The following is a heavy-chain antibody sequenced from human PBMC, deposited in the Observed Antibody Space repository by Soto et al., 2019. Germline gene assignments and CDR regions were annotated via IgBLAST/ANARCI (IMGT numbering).Heavy chain of an antibody. CDR1: GGSISIYY. D-gene: IGHD3-22*01. CDR3: ARGRRYYDSNGYYNYLDY. V-gene: IGHV4-59*01. J-gene: IGHJ4*02. Sequence: PSETLSLTCTVSGGSISIYYWSWIRQPPGKGLEWIGYIYYSATTNYNPSLKSRVTISVDTSKNQFSLKLTSVTAADTAVYYCARGRRYYDSNGYYNYLDYWGQGTLVTVSS. CDR2: IYYSATT.